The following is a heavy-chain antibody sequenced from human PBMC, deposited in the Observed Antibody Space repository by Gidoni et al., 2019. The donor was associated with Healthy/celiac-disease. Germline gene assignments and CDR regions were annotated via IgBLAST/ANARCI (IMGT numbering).Heavy chain of an antibody. J-gene: IGHJ5*02. CDR3: AKDNVDTAMVNWFDP. CDR1: GFPFSSYA. V-gene: IGHV3-23*01. D-gene: IGHD5-18*01. CDR2: ISGSGGST. Sequence: EVQLLESGGGLVQPGGSLRLSCPASGFPFSSYAMSWVRQAPGKGLEWVSAISGSGGSTYYADSVKGRFTISRDNSKNTLYLQMNSLRAEDTAVYYCAKDNVDTAMVNWFDPWGQGTLVTVSS.